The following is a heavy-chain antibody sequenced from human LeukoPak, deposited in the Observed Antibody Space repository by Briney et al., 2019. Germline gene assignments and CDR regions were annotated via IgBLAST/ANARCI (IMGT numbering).Heavy chain of an antibody. CDR1: GFTFSSYA. J-gene: IGHJ4*02. V-gene: IGHV3-30-3*01. D-gene: IGHD4-17*01. Sequence: PGRSLRLSCAASGFTFSSYAMHWVRQAPGKGLEWVVVISYDGSNKYYADSVKGRFTISRDNSKNTLYLQMNSLRAEDTAVYYCARVRSYYGDYWSFDYWGQGTLVTVSS. CDR2: ISYDGSNK. CDR3: ARVRSYYGDYWSFDY.